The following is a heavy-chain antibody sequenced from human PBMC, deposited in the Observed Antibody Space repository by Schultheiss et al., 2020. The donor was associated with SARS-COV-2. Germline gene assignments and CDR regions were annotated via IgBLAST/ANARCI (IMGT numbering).Heavy chain of an antibody. Sequence: SETLSLTCTVSGGPITSLTHYWGWIRQPPGKGLEWIGNIDYRRNTYYNPSLKSRVIISVDTSNSQISLRLSSVAAADTAVYYCARFRTSNDAPYYFDYWGQGTLVNVSS. V-gene: IGHV4-39*01. CDR3: ARFRTSNDAPYYFDY. D-gene: IGHD1-1*01. CDR1: GGPITSLTHY. J-gene: IGHJ4*02. CDR2: IDYRRNT.